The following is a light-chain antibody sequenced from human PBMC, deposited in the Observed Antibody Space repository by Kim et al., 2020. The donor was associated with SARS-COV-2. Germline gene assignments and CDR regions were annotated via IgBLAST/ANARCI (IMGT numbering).Light chain of an antibody. J-gene: IGKJ2*01. V-gene: IGKV3-20*01. CDR3: QHYGGSRYT. Sequence: PGERATLSCRASQSVSRNYLAWYQQKLGQTPRLLIYGASTRAPGIPDRFSGSGSGADFTLTISSLGPEDFAVYYCQHYGGSRYTFGQGTKLEI. CDR2: GAS. CDR1: QSVSRNY.